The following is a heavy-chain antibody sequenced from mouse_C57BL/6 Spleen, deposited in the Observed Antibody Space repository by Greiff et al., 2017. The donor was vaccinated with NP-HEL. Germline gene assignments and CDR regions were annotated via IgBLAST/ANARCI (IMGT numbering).Heavy chain of an antibody. CDR2: IHPNSGST. CDR1: GYTFTSYW. CDR3: AGGIMDDGSRFYY. V-gene: IGHV1-64*01. D-gene: IGHD1-1*01. J-gene: IGHJ2*01. Sequence: VQLQQPGAELVKPGASVKLSCKASGYTFTSYWMHWVKQRPGQGLEWIGMIHPNSGSTNYNEKFKSKATLTADKSSSTAYMQLSSLTSVDSAVYYCAGGIMDDGSRFYYWGQGTTLTVSS.